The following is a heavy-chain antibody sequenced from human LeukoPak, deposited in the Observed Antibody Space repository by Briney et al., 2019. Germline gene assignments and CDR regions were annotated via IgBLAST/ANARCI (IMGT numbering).Heavy chain of an antibody. CDR1: GFAFSTYS. J-gene: IGHJ4*02. CDR3: ARGIDS. Sequence: GGSLRLSCAASGFAFSTYSMNWVRQAPGKGLEWVSSISSSSSYIYYADSVKGRFTVSRDNSENTLFLHMNSLRAEDTAVYYCARGIDSWGQGTLVTVSS. V-gene: IGHV3-21*01. D-gene: IGHD2-21*01. CDR2: ISSSSSYI.